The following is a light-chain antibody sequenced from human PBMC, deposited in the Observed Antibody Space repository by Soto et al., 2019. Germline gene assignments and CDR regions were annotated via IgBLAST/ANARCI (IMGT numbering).Light chain of an antibody. J-gene: IGLJ2*01. CDR3: GTWDTSLTAGV. CDR2: DNN. V-gene: IGLV1-51*01. CDR1: TSNIGNNN. Sequence: QSVLTQPPSVSAAPGQKVTISCSGSTSNIGNNNVSWYQLVPGTAPKLLIYDNNKRPSGIPDRFSAPKSGTSATLGITGLQTGDESDYYCGTWDTSLTAGVFGGGTKLTVL.